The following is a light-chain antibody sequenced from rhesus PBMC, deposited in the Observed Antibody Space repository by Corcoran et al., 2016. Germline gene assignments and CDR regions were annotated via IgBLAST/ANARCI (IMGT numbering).Light chain of an antibody. V-gene: IGKV1-38*01. J-gene: IGKJ4*01. CDR3: QRRNSYPLT. CDR2: DAS. Sequence: DIQLTQSPSSLSASVGDRVTITCRASQGISSYLAWYQQKPGKAPKLLIYDASNVQSGVPSRFSGRGSGTEFTLTISSLQPEDFAVYYCQRRNSYPLTFGGGTKVEIK. CDR1: QGISSY.